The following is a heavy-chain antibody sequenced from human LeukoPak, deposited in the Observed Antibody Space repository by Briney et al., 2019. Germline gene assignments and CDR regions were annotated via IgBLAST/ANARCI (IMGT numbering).Heavy chain of an antibody. D-gene: IGHD5-24*01. Sequence: SETLSLTCTVSGDSISSGGYYWSWIRQHPGKGLEWIGYIFHSGSTHYNLSLKSRVTISVDTSKNQFSLKLSSVTAADTAVYYCATSQGQDGYNTYWGQGTLVTVSS. CDR1: GDSISSGGYY. V-gene: IGHV4-31*03. CDR2: IFHSGST. CDR3: ATSQGQDGYNTY. J-gene: IGHJ4*02.